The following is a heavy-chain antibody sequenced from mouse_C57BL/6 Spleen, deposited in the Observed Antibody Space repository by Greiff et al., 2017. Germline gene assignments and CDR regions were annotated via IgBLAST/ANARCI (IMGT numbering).Heavy chain of an antibody. J-gene: IGHJ4*01. D-gene: IGHD1-1*01. CDR2: IDPEDGDT. Sequence: VQLQQSGAELVKPGASVKLSCTASGFNIKDYYMHWVKQRTEQGLEWIGRIDPEDGDTKYTPQFQGKATITADTSSNTAYLQLSSLTSEDTAVEYCASYGSSSDYAIDYWGQGTSVTVSS. CDR1: GFNIKDYY. CDR3: ASYGSSSDYAIDY. V-gene: IGHV14-2*01.